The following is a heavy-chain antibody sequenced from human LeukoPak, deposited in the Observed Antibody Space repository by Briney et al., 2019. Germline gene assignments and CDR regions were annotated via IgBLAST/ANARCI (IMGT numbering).Heavy chain of an antibody. V-gene: IGHV3-20*04. J-gene: IGHJ4*02. CDR2: INWNGGST. D-gene: IGHD3-16*02. CDR3: ARVAMHYDYVWGSYRYTGVDY. CDR1: GFTFDDYG. Sequence: GGSLRLSCAASGFTFDDYGMSWVRQAPGKGLEWVSGINWNGGSTGYADSVKGRFTISRDNAKNSLYLQMNSLRAEDTALYYCARVAMHYDYVWGSYRYTGVDYWGQGTLVTVSS.